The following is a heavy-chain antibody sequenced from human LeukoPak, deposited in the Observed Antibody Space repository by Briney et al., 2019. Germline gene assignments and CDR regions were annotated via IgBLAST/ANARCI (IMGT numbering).Heavy chain of an antibody. Sequence: GGSLRLSCAASGFTFSTYTMTWVRRAPGKGLEWVSAMSSSGVSTYYADSVKGRFTISRDNSKNTLYLQMNSLRAEDTAEYYCAKVGTSGWYYFDYWGQGTLVTVSS. CDR2: MSSSGVST. CDR3: AKVGTSGWYYFDY. V-gene: IGHV3-23*01. CDR1: GFTFSTYT. D-gene: IGHD6-19*01. J-gene: IGHJ4*02.